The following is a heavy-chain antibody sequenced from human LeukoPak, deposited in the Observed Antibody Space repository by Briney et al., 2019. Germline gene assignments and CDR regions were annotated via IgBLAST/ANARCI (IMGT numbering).Heavy chain of an antibody. Sequence: GGSLRLSCAASGFTFSSYSMNWVRQAPGKGLEWVSYISTSSNTIHYADSVKGRFTISRDNARNSLFLQMNSLRAEDTAVYYCARRGGSSRGSQGDDYWGQGTQVTVSS. V-gene: IGHV3-48*04. J-gene: IGHJ4*02. CDR1: GFTFSSYS. CDR3: ARRGGSSRGSQGDDY. D-gene: IGHD6-13*01. CDR2: ISTSSNTI.